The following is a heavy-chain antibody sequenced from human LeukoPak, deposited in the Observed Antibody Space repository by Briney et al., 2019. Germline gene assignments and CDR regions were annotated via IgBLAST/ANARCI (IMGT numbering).Heavy chain of an antibody. J-gene: IGHJ3*02. CDR3: AREEVVVAANAFDI. CDR2: IYYSGST. D-gene: IGHD2-15*01. Sequence: TSETLSLTCTVSGGSISSSSYYWGWIRQPPGKGLEWIGSIYYSGSTYYNPSLKSRVTISVDTSKNQFSLKLSSVTAADTAVYYCAREEVVVAANAFDIWGQGTMVTVSS. CDR1: GGSISSSSYY. V-gene: IGHV4-39*02.